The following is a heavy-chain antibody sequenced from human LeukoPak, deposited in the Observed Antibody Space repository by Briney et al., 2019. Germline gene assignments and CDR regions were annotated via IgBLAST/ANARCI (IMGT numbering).Heavy chain of an antibody. CDR3: ASSSGGFNWFDP. J-gene: IGHJ5*02. CDR2: INSDGSST. CDR1: GFTLSRYL. Sequence: PGGSLRLSCAASGFTLSRYLMHWVRQAPGKGLVWVSHINSDGSSTNYADSVKGRFTISRDNAKNTLYLLMNSLRGEDTAVYYCASSSGGFNWFDPWGQGTLVTVSS. V-gene: IGHV3-74*01. D-gene: IGHD6-19*01.